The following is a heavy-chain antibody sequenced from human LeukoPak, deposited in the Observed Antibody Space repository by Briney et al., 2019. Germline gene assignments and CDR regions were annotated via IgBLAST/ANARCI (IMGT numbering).Heavy chain of an antibody. CDR1: GGSFSGYY. J-gene: IGHJ3*02. V-gene: IGHV4-34*01. CDR3: ASRGDSDYDTVDI. Sequence: SETLSLTCAVYGGSFSGYYWSWIRQPPGKGLEWIGEINHGGSTNYNPSLESRVTISVDASKNQFSLRLSSVTAADTAVYYCASRGDSDYDTVDIWGQGTMVSVSS. CDR2: INHGGST. D-gene: IGHD5-12*01.